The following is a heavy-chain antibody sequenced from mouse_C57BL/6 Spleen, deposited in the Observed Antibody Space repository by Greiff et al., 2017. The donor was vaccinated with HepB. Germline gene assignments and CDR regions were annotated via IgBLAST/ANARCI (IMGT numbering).Heavy chain of an antibody. CDR1: GYTFTDYY. V-gene: IGHV1-84*01. J-gene: IGHJ3*01. CDR2: IYPGSGNT. CDR3: ARSTMVKRTWFAY. Sequence: VHLVESGPELVKPGASVKISCKASGYTFTDYYINWVKQRPGQGLEWIGWIYPGSGNTKYNEKFKGKATLTVDTSSSTAYMQLSSLTSEDSAVYFCARSTMVKRTWFAYWGQGTLVTVSA. D-gene: IGHD2-1*01.